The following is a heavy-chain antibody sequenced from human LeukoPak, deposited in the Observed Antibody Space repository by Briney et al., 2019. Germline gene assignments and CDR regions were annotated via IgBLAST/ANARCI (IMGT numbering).Heavy chain of an antibody. CDR2: MNPNSANT. CDR1: GYTFTSYD. Sequence: ASVKVSCKASGYTFTSYDVNWVRQATGQGLEWMGWMNPNSANTGYAQKFQGRVTMTRNTSISTAYMELSSLTSEDTAVYYCARDILLMTTVVTPWFHYYGMDVWGQGTTVTVSS. CDR3: ARDILLMTTVVTPWFHYYGMDV. V-gene: IGHV1-8*01. D-gene: IGHD4-17*01. J-gene: IGHJ6*02.